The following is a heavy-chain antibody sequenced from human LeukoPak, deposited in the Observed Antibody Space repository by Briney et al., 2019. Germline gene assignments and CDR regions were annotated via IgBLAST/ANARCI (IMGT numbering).Heavy chain of an antibody. CDR1: GYSISSGYY. J-gene: IGHJ4*02. V-gene: IGHV4-38-2*02. D-gene: IGHD1-26*01. CDR3: ARVEGATNSGYFDY. Sequence: TSETLSLTCTVSGYSISSGYYWGWIRQPPGKGLEWIGSIYHSGSTYYNPSLKSRVTISVDTSKNQFSLKLSSVTAADTAVYYCARVEGATNSGYFDYWGQGSLATVSS. CDR2: IYHSGST.